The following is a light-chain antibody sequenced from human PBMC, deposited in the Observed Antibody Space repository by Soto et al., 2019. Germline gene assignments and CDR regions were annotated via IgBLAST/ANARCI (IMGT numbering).Light chain of an antibody. Sequence: DVVMTQSPLSLPVTLGQPASISCRSSQSLIHSDGNTYLNWFQQRPGQSPRRLSYKVSDRDSGVRCRCPGSGSGTDFTLKISRVEAEDVGVYYFMQGTHWPWTFGQGTEVEIK. CDR3: MQGTHWPWT. V-gene: IGKV2-30*02. CDR1: QSLIHSDGNTY. J-gene: IGKJ1*01. CDR2: KVS.